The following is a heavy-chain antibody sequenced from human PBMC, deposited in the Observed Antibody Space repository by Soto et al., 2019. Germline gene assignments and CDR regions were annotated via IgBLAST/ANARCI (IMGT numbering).Heavy chain of an antibody. Sequence: GGSLRLSCAASGFTFSSYAMHWVRQAPGKGLEWVAVISYDGSNKYYADSVKGRFTISRDNSKNTLYLQMNSLRAEDTAVYYCAHSGYEYYFDYWGQGTLVTVSS. V-gene: IGHV3-30-3*01. CDR2: ISYDGSNK. CDR3: AHSGYEYYFDY. J-gene: IGHJ4*02. D-gene: IGHD5-12*01. CDR1: GFTFSSYA.